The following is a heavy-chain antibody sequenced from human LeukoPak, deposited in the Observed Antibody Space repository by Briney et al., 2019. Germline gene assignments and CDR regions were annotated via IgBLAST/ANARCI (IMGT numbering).Heavy chain of an antibody. D-gene: IGHD2-2*01. CDR1: GYTFTGYY. Sequence: ASVKVSCKASGYTFTGYYMHWVRQAPGQGLEWMGWINPNTGGTNYAQKFQGRVTMTRDTSTSTVYMELSSLRSEDTAVYYCARDYPVVPAAIVGLSYGMDVWGQGTTVTVSS. V-gene: IGHV1-2*02. CDR2: INPNTGGT. J-gene: IGHJ6*02. CDR3: ARDYPVVPAAIVGLSYGMDV.